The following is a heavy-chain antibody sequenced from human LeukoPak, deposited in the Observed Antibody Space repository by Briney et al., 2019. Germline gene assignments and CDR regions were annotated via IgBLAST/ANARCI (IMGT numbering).Heavy chain of an antibody. Sequence: ASVKVSCKVSGYTLTELSMHWVRQAPGKGLEWMGGFDPEDGETIYAQKFQGRVTMTEDTSTDTAYMELSSLRSEDTAVYYRATGYDSSGPTDYWGQGTLVTVSS. D-gene: IGHD3-22*01. CDR1: GYTLTELS. J-gene: IGHJ4*02. V-gene: IGHV1-24*01. CDR2: FDPEDGET. CDR3: ATGYDSSGPTDY.